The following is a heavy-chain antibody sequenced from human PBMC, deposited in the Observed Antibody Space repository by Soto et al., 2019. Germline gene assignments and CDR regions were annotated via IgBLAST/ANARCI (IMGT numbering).Heavy chain of an antibody. CDR2: MYSGGGT. Sequence: EVHLVESGGGLIQPGGSLRLSCAASGFTVGNNYMNWVRQAPGKGLEWVSLMYSGGGTYYADSVNGRFTMSRDSSKNTLYLQLDSLSAEDTAMYYCTTSPSVGVWGQGTTVTVSS. D-gene: IGHD6-19*01. V-gene: IGHV3-53*01. CDR1: GFTVGNNY. CDR3: TTSPSVGV. J-gene: IGHJ6*02.